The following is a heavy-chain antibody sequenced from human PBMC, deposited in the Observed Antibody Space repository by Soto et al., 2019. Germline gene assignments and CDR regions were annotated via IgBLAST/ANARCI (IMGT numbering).Heavy chain of an antibody. J-gene: IGHJ1*01. CDR2: INHSGST. CDR3: ARGPDIVVVVAADSEYFQH. V-gene: IGHV4-34*01. CDR1: GGSFSGYY. Sequence: QVQLQQWGAGLLKPSETLSLTCAVYGGSFSGYYWSWIRQPPGKGLEWIGEINHSGSTNYNPSLKSRVTISVHTSKNQFSLKLSSVTAADTVVYYCARGPDIVVVVAADSEYFQHWGQGTLVTVSS. D-gene: IGHD2-15*01.